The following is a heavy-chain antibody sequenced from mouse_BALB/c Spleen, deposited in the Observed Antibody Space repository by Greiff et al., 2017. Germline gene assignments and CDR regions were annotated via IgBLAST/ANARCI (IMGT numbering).Heavy chain of an antibody. Sequence: EVKLMESGGGLVKPGGSLKLSCAASGFTFSSYTMSWVRQTPEKRLEWVATISSGGSYTYYPDSVKGRFTISRDNAKNTLYLQMSSLKSEDTAMYYCTRHRGNYEGYYAMDYWGQGTSVTVSS. CDR3: TRHRGNYEGYYAMDY. V-gene: IGHV5-6-4*01. CDR1: GFTFSSYT. J-gene: IGHJ4*01. D-gene: IGHD2-1*01. CDR2: ISSGGSYT.